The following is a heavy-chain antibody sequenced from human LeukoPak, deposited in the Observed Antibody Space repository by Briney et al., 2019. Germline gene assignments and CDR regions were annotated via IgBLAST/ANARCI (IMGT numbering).Heavy chain of an antibody. CDR2: ISSSGSTI. Sequence: GGSLRLSCASSGFTFSSYEMNWVRQAPGKGLEWVSYISSSGSTIYYADSVKGRFTISRDNAKNSLYLQMNSLRAEDTAVYYCALDQWRFDYWGQGTLVTVSS. V-gene: IGHV3-48*03. D-gene: IGHD1/OR15-1a*01. J-gene: IGHJ4*02. CDR1: GFTFSSYE. CDR3: ALDQWRFDY.